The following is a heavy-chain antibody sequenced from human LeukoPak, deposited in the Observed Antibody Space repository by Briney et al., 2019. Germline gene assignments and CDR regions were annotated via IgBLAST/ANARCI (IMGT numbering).Heavy chain of an antibody. D-gene: IGHD2-21*02. CDR1: GFTFDDHG. Sequence: GGSLRLSCAASGFTFDDHGMSWVRQAPGKGLEWVSGINWNGGSTGYADSVKGRFTISRDNAKNSLYLQMNSLRAEDTALYYCARDRVVVVTASFDYWGQGTLVTVSS. V-gene: IGHV3-20*04. J-gene: IGHJ4*02. CDR2: INWNGGST. CDR3: ARDRVVVVTASFDY.